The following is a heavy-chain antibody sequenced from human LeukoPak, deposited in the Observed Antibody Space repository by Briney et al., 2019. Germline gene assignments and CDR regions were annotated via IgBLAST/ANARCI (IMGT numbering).Heavy chain of an antibody. J-gene: IGHJ4*02. Sequence: PGGSLRLSCAASGFTFSNFAMSWVRQAPGKGLEWVSAISGSGGSTYYAGSVRGRFSISRDNSKNTLFLQINSLRAEDTAIYYCAKDDDDFWSGYYPFDYWGQGTLVTVPS. CDR2: ISGSGGST. CDR3: AKDDDDFWSGYYPFDY. V-gene: IGHV3-23*01. CDR1: GFTFSNFA. D-gene: IGHD3-3*01.